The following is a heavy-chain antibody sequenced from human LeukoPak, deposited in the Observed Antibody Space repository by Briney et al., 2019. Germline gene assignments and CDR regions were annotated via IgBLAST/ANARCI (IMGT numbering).Heavy chain of an antibody. CDR2: VSYDGSIK. CDR1: GFTFSSYA. Sequence: GGSLRLSCAASGFTFSSYALHWVRQAPNKGLEWVAIVSYDGSIKYYADSVKGRFTISRDNSKNTLYLQMNSLRAEDTAVYYCVKGGYSSGWFPYSFDYWGQGTLVTVSS. D-gene: IGHD6-19*01. CDR3: VKGGYSSGWFPYSFDY. J-gene: IGHJ4*02. V-gene: IGHV3-30-3*01.